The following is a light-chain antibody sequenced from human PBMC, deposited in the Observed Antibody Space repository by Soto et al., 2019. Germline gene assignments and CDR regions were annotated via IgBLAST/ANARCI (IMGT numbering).Light chain of an antibody. Sequence: EIVLTQSPGTLSLTPGERATLSCRASQSVSSSYLAWYQQKPVQAPRLLIYGASSRATGIPDRFSGSGSGTDFTLTISRLEPEDFAVYYCHQYGSSPGTFGQGTKLEIK. CDR3: HQYGSSPGT. CDR1: QSVSSSY. V-gene: IGKV3-20*01. CDR2: GAS. J-gene: IGKJ2*01.